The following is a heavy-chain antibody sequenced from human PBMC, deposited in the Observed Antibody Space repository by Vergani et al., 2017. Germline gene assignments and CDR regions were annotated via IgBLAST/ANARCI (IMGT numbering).Heavy chain of an antibody. CDR2: IYYSGST. CDR3: ARAPIGCTIFGVVIIRFAFDI. V-gene: IGHV4-31*11. Sequence: QVQLQESGPGLVKPSQTLSLTCAVSGGSFSSGGYYWSWIRQHPGKGLEWIGYIYYSGSTYYNPSLKSRFTISVDTSKNQFSLKLSSVTAADTAVYYCARAPIGCTIFGVVIIRFAFDIWGQGTMVTVSS. D-gene: IGHD3-3*01. CDR1: GGSFSSGGYY. J-gene: IGHJ3*02.